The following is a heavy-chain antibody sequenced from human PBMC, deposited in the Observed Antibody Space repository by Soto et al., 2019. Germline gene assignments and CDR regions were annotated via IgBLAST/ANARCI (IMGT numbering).Heavy chain of an antibody. CDR2: ISGSGGST. Sequence: GGSLRLSCAASGFTFSSYAMSWVRQAPGKGLEWVSAISGSGGSTYYADSVKGRFTISRDNSKNTLYLQMNSLRAEDTAVYYCAKDREGYCSGGSCFGWGQGTLVTVSS. V-gene: IGHV3-23*01. D-gene: IGHD2-15*01. CDR3: AKDREGYCSGGSCFG. CDR1: GFTFSSYA. J-gene: IGHJ4*02.